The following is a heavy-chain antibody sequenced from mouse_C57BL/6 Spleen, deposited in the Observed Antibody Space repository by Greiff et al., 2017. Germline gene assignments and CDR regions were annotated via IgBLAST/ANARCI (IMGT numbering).Heavy chain of an antibody. Sequence: EVQLVESGGDLVKPGGSLKLSCAASGFTFSSYGMSWVRQTPDKRLEWVATISSGGSYTYYPDSVKGRFTISRDNAKNTLYLQMSSLKSEDTAMYYCARRGIREYFDYWGQGTTLTVSS. V-gene: IGHV5-6*01. J-gene: IGHJ2*01. D-gene: IGHD2-4*01. CDR1: GFTFSSYG. CDR2: ISSGGSYT. CDR3: ARRGIREYFDY.